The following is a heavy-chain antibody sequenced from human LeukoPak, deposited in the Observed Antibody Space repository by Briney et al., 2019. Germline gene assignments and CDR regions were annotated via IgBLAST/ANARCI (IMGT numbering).Heavy chain of an antibody. CDR1: GYSFTNYW. CDR3: ARRMYYGSGSYFPALGRYYYYGMDV. J-gene: IGHJ6*02. V-gene: IGHV5-10-1*01. Sequence: HGESLKISCKGSGYSFTNYWIAWVRQMPGKGLEWMGRIDPSDSYTNYSPSFQGHVTISAVKSISTAYLQWSSLKASDTAMYYCARRMYYGSGSYFPALGRYYYYGMDVWGQGTTVTVSS. D-gene: IGHD3-10*01. CDR2: IDPSDSYT.